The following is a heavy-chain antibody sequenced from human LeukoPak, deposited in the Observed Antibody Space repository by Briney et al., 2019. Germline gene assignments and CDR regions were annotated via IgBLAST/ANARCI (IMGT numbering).Heavy chain of an antibody. V-gene: IGHV4-39*01. Sequence: PSETLSLTCTVSGGSISSSSYYWGWIRQPPGKGLEWIGSIYYSGSTYYNPSLKNRVTISVDKSKNQFSLKLSSVTPADTAVYYCARHPGGQLWLQAYSFDYWGQGTLVTVSS. CDR1: GGSISSSSYY. D-gene: IGHD5-18*01. J-gene: IGHJ4*02. CDR2: IYYSGST. CDR3: ARHPGGQLWLQAYSFDY.